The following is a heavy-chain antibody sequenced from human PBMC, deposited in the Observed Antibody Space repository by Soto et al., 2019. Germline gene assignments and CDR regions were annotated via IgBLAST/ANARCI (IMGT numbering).Heavy chain of an antibody. CDR1: GYSFTSYW. J-gene: IGHJ6*02. D-gene: IGHD3-10*01. CDR3: AGHATVYGFYYYYGMDV. Sequence: GESLKISCKGSGYSFTSYWIGWVRQMPGKGLEWMGIIYPGDSDTRYSPSFQGQVTISADKSISTAYLQWSSLKASDTAMYYCAGHATVYGFYYYYGMDVWGQGTTVTVSS. V-gene: IGHV5-51*01. CDR2: IYPGDSDT.